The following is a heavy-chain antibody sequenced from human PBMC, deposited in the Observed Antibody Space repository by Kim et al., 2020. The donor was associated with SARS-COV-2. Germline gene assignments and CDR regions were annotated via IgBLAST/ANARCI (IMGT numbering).Heavy chain of an antibody. CDR3: AREQIDPMTTVTTNFDY. J-gene: IGHJ4*02. D-gene: IGHD4-17*01. CDR2: ISSSSSYI. Sequence: GGSLRLSCAASGFTFSSYSMNWVRQAPGKGLEWVSSISSSSSYIYYADSVKDRFTISRDNAKNSLYLQMNSLRAEDTAVYYCAREQIDPMTTVTTNFDYWGQGTLVTVSS. CDR1: GFTFSSYS. V-gene: IGHV3-21*01.